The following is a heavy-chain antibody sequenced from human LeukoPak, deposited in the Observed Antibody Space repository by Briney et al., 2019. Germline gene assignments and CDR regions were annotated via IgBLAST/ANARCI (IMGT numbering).Heavy chain of an antibody. D-gene: IGHD3-3*01. CDR2: SGSGGST. V-gene: IGHV3-23*01. CDR1: GFTFSNAW. J-gene: IGHJ6*03. CDR3: ARVNGWLLYGYYYYYMDV. Sequence: PGGSLRLSCAASGFTFSNAWMSWVRQAPGKGLEWVSASGSGGSTYYADSVKGRFTISRDNAKNSLYLQMNSLRAEDTAVCYCARVNGWLLYGYYYYYMDVWGRGTTVTVSS.